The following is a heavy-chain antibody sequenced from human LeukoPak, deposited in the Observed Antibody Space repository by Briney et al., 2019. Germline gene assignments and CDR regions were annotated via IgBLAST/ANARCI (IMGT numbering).Heavy chain of an antibody. CDR2: INPNSGGT. D-gene: IGHD2-2*01. CDR1: GYTFTGYY. V-gene: IGHV1-2*02. J-gene: IGHJ3*02. Sequence: ASVKVSCKASGYTFTGYYMHWVRQAPGQGLEWMGWINPNSGGTNYAQKFQGRVTMTRDTSISTAYMELSRLRSDDTAVYYCAHIVVVPAASADAFDIWGQGTMVTVST. CDR3: AHIVVVPAASADAFDI.